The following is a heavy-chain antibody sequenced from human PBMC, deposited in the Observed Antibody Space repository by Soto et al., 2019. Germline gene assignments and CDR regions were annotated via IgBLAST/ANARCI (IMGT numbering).Heavy chain of an antibody. D-gene: IGHD2-21*01. J-gene: IGHJ4*03. CDR3: ANLYSFSFPDF. V-gene: IGHV1-46*01. CDR2: INPGGGST. CDR1: GYTFTSFF. Sequence: ASVKVSCKASGYTFTSFFVHWVRQAPGQGPEWVGIINPGGGSTSYGQKFQGRVTMTRDTPTSTVYMELSSLRSEDTAVYYCANLYSFSFPDFWGQGTMVTVSS.